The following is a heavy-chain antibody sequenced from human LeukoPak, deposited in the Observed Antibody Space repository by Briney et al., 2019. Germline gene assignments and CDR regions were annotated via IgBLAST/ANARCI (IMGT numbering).Heavy chain of an antibody. CDR1: GYAFTSYG. CDR3: ARGDLGGVPAAIRYIDY. J-gene: IGHJ4*02. Sequence: ASVKVSCKASGYAFTSYGISWVRQAPGQGLEWMGWISAYNGNTNYAQKLQGRITMTTDTSTSTAYMELRSLRSDDTAVYYCARGDLGGVPAAIRYIDYWGQGTLVTVSS. D-gene: IGHD2-2*01. CDR2: ISAYNGNT. V-gene: IGHV1-18*01.